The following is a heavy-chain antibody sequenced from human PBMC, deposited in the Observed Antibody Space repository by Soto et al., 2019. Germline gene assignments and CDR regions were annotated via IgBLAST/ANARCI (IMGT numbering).Heavy chain of an antibody. D-gene: IGHD3-3*01. Sequence: PGGSLRLSCAASGFTFSSYSMNWVRQAPGKGLEWVSYISSSSSTIYYADSVKGRFTISRDNAKNSLYLQMNSLRDEDTAVYYCARVSGDGYIWRGYYYYYYGMDVWGQGTTVTVSS. CDR1: GFTFSSYS. CDR2: ISSSSSTI. J-gene: IGHJ6*02. V-gene: IGHV3-48*02. CDR3: ARVSGDGYIWRGYYYYYYGMDV.